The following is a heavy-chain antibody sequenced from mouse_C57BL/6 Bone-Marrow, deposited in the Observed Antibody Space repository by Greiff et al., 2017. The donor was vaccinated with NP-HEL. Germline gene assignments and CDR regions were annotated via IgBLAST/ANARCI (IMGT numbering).Heavy chain of an antibody. CDR1: GYTFTDYE. CDR3: TRWRWLLRFAY. Sequence: QVQLKESGAELVRPGASVTLSCKASGYTFTDYEMHWVKQTPVHGLEWIGAIDPETGGTAYNQKFKGKAILTADKSSSTAYMELRSLTSEDSAVYYCTRWRWLLRFAYWGQGTLVTVSA. J-gene: IGHJ3*01. V-gene: IGHV1-15*01. CDR2: IDPETGGT. D-gene: IGHD2-3*01.